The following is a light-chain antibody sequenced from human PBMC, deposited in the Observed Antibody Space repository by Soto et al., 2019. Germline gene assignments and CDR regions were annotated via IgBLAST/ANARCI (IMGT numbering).Light chain of an antibody. Sequence: DIQMTQSPSSLSASAGDRVTITCRASQGISNHLAWFQQKPGKAPQSLIYAASNLQSGVPSKFSGSGYGTDFTLTISSLQPEDIATYYCQQYDSYPYTFGQGAKVEI. CDR2: AAS. V-gene: IGKV1-16*02. J-gene: IGKJ2*01. CDR3: QQYDSYPYT. CDR1: QGISNH.